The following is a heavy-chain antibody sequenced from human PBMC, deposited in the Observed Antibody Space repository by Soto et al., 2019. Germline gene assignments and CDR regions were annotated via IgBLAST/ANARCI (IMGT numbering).Heavy chain of an antibody. Sequence: SVKVSCKASGFTFTSSAVQWVRQARGQRLEWIGWIVVGSGNTNYAQKFQERVTITRDMSTSTAYMELSSLRSEDTAVYYCAVAVEYYYDSSGYYNFGYWGQGTLVTVP. CDR3: AVAVEYYYDSSGYYNFGY. J-gene: IGHJ4*02. V-gene: IGHV1-58*01. CDR2: IVVGSGNT. CDR1: GFTFTSSA. D-gene: IGHD3-22*01.